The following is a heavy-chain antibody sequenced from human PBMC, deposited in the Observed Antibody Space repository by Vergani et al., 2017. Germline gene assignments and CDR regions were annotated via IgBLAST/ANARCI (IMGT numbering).Heavy chain of an antibody. CDR2: IYTSGST. D-gene: IGHD4-17*01. V-gene: IGHV4-61*02. CDR3: ARGGFTVTPYYFDY. Sequence: QVQLQESGPGLVKPSQTLSLTCTVSGGSISSGSYYWSWIRQPAGKGLEWIGRIYTSGSTNYNPSLKSRVTISVDTSKNQFSLKLSSVTAADTAVYYCARGGFTVTPYYFDYWGQGTLVTVSS. J-gene: IGHJ4*02. CDR1: GGSISSGSYY.